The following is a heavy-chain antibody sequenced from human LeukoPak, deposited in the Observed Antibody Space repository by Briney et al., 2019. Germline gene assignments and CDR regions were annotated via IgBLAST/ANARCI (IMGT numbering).Heavy chain of an antibody. J-gene: IGHJ3*02. CDR3: ACQPDDAFDI. V-gene: IGHV2-5*01. Sequence: GPTPVNPTHTLTLTRISSGFALSTSGIGVGWIRQPPGKVLETLAIIYWNEDKRYSTPLKSRLTITKDTSKNQVVLTMTNMDPVDTATYYCACQPDDAFDIWGQGRMVTVSS. D-gene: IGHD2-2*01. CDR2: IYWNEDK. CDR1: GFALSTSGIG.